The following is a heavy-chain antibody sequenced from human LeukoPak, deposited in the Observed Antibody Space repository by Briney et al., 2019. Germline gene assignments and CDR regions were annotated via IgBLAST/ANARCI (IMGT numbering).Heavy chain of an antibody. V-gene: IGHV1-18*01. CDR1: GYTFTSYG. CDR3: ARDKVGGEPMDV. Sequence: ASVKVSCQASGYTFTSYGISWVRQAPGQGLEWVGRISAYNGNTNYPQKLQGRVTMTTDTSTSTAYMELRSLRSDDTAVYYCARDKVGGEPMDVWGKGTTVTVSS. D-gene: IGHD2-21*01. J-gene: IGHJ6*03. CDR2: ISAYNGNT.